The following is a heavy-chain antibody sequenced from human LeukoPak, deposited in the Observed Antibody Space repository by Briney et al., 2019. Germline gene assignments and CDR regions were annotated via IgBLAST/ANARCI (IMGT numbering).Heavy chain of an antibody. V-gene: IGHV3-21*01. Sequence: GGSLRLSCAASGFTFSTYSMNWVRQAPGKGLEWVSSISSSSSYIYYADSMKGRFTISRDNAKNSLFLQMNSLRAEDTAVYYCAREYYDSSGLPYWGQGTLVTVSS. CDR3: AREYYDSSGLPY. J-gene: IGHJ4*02. CDR1: GFTFSTYS. CDR2: ISSSSSYI. D-gene: IGHD3-22*01.